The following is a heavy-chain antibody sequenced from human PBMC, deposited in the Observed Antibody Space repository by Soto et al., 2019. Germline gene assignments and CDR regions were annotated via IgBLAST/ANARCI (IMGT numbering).Heavy chain of an antibody. CDR3: ARVVPGAEAWFGP. CDR2: ISLYSDGT. Sequence: GALVKVSCKTSGYTFSNYGITWVRQAPGQPLEWLGWISLYSDGTNYAQKFQGRVSMTTDTSTTTAYMELRSLRSDDTAVYYCARVVPGAEAWFGPWGQGTLVTVSS. CDR1: GYTFSNYG. V-gene: IGHV1-18*01. J-gene: IGHJ5*02. D-gene: IGHD2-2*01.